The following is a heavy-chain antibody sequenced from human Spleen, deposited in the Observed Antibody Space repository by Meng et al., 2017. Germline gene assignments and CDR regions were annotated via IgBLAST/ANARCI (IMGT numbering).Heavy chain of an antibody. D-gene: IGHD1-1*01. Sequence: GESLKISCAASGFYFNNAWMSWVRQTPGKGLEWVGRIKSNTDRGTTEYAAPVTGRFTSSRDDSKSTLNLQMSEARIDDTGVDYCVWDDKAVADYWGQGTLVTVSS. CDR2: IKSNTDRGTT. CDR1: GFYFNNAW. CDR3: VWDDKAVADY. J-gene: IGHJ4*02. V-gene: IGHV3-15*01.